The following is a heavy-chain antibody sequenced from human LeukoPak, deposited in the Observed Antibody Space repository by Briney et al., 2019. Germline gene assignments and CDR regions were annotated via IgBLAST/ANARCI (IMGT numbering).Heavy chain of an antibody. J-gene: IGHJ4*01. D-gene: IGHD6-19*01. CDR1: GGSINSNDFY. Sequence: SQTLSLTCAVSGGSINSNDFYWTWIRHPPGKGLEYLGYISYTRTPHYSPPLRSRLSLSLDTSRNQFYLKLKSVTAAVTAVYFCVRAPPAAVAGRYYFDLWGHGAMVTLYS. V-gene: IGHV4-30-4*08. CDR3: VRAPPAAVAGRYYFDL. CDR2: ISYTRTP.